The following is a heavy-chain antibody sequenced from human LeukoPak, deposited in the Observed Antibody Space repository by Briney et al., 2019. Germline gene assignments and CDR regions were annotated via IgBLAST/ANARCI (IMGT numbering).Heavy chain of an antibody. Sequence: ASVKVSCKASGYTFTGYYMHWVRQAPGQGLEWMGWINPNSGGTNYAQKFQGRVTMTRDTSISTAYMELRRLRSDDTAVYYCARDHYPRLFYYYMDVWGKGTTVTVSS. CDR1: GYTFTGYY. CDR3: ARDHYPRLFYYYMDV. CDR2: INPNSGGT. V-gene: IGHV1-2*02. J-gene: IGHJ6*03. D-gene: IGHD3-22*01.